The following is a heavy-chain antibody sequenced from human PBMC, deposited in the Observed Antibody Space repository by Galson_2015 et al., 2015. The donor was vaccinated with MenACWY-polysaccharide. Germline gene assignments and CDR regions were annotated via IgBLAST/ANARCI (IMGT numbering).Heavy chain of an antibody. CDR2: ISSSSSTI. Sequence: SLRLSCAASGFTFSTYWMNWVRQAPGKGLEWVANISSSSSTIYYADFVKGRFTISRDNAKNSLFLQMNSLRADDTAVYYCARGHLQNDYWGQGTLVTVSS. V-gene: IGHV3-48*01. CDR1: GFTFSTYW. J-gene: IGHJ4*02. CDR3: ARGHLQNDY. D-gene: IGHD4-11*01.